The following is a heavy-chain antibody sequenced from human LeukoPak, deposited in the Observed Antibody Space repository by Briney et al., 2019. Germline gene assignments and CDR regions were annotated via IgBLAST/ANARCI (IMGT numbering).Heavy chain of an antibody. CDR1: GGSISSSNW. V-gene: IGHV4-4*02. Sequence: PSGTLSLTCAVSGGSISSSNWWSWVRQPPGKGLEWIGEIYHSGSTNYNPSLKSRVTISVDTSKNQFSLKLSSVTAADTAVYYCARTYYDILTGYLDYYYYYYMDVWGKGTTVTISS. CDR2: IYHSGST. J-gene: IGHJ6*03. CDR3: ARTYYDILTGYLDYYYYYYMDV. D-gene: IGHD3-9*01.